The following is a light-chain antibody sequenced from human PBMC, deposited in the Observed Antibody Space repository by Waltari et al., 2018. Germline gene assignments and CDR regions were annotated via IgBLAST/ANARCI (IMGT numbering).Light chain of an antibody. V-gene: IGKV4-1*01. Sequence: DIVMTQSPDSLAVSLGARATIPSKSSQSLLFRSNNKNYLAWYQQKPAQPPKLLISWASTRQSGVPDRFSGSGSGTDFTLTISSLQTEDVAVYYCQQYYTTPLTFGGGTKVEIK. CDR2: WAS. J-gene: IGKJ4*01. CDR3: QQYYTTPLT. CDR1: QSLLFRSNNKNY.